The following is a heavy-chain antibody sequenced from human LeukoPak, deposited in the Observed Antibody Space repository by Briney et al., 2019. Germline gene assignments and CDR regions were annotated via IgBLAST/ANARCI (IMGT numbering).Heavy chain of an antibody. J-gene: IGHJ4*02. CDR1: GFTFSTYS. CDR2: ISSSSSNM. V-gene: IGHV3-48*02. D-gene: IGHD5-24*01. CDR3: ARESRWQVDY. Sequence: GGSLRLSCAASGFTFSTYSMNWVRQAPGKGLEWVSCISSSSSNMYYADSVKGRFTISRDNAKNSLYLQMNSLRDEDTAVYYCARESRWQVDYWGQGTLVTVSS.